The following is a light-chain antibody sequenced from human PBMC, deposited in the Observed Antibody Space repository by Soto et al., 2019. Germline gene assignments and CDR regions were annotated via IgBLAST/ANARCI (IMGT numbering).Light chain of an antibody. Sequence: DIQLTQSPSTLSASVGDRVPVTCRASQSLSSWLAWYQQKPGKAPKLLIYDASSLESGVPSRFSGSGSGTEFTLTISSLQPGDFETYYCQQYHSYSPFTFGPGTKVDIK. V-gene: IGKV1-5*01. CDR3: QQYHSYSPFT. J-gene: IGKJ3*01. CDR2: DAS. CDR1: QSLSSW.